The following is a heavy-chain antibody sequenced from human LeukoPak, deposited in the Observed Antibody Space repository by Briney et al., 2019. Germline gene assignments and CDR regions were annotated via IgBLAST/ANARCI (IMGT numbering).Heavy chain of an antibody. J-gene: IGHJ4*02. Sequence: GRSVRLSCTASGFTFGDYAMTWARQAPGKGLEWVGFIRSRAYGGTTECAASVKCRFTISRDDSKSIAYLQMNSLKTEDTGVYYCSRDPRGGMVTFDCRGQGTLVTVSS. D-gene: IGHD5-18*01. CDR3: SRDPRGGMVTFDC. CDR2: IRSRAYGGTT. CDR1: GFTFGDYA. V-gene: IGHV3-49*04.